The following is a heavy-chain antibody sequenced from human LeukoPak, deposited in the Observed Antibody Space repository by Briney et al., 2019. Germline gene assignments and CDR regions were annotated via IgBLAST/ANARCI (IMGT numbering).Heavy chain of an antibody. CDR1: GGSFSGYY. Sequence: SETLSLTCAVYGGSFSGYYWSWIRQPPGKGLEXXXXXXHSGSTNYNPSLKSRVTISVDTSKNQFSLKLSSVTAVDTAVYYCARGPIVVVVAATANWFDPWGQGTLVTVSS. J-gene: IGHJ5*02. V-gene: IGHV4-34*01. CDR3: ARGPIVVVVAATANWFDP. D-gene: IGHD2-15*01. CDR2: XXHSGST.